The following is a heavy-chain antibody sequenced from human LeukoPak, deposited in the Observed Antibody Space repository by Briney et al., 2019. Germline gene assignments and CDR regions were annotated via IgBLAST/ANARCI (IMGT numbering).Heavy chain of an antibody. V-gene: IGHV1-69*04. CDR2: IIPIFGIA. J-gene: IGHJ1*01. CDR1: GGTFSSYA. CDR3: ARGGSDAEYFQH. Sequence: SVKVSCKASGGTFSSYAISWVRQAPGQGLEWMGRIIPIFGIANYAQKFQGRVTITTDKSTSTAYMELSSLRSEDTAVYYCARGGSDAEYFQHWGQGTLVTVSS. D-gene: IGHD2-15*01.